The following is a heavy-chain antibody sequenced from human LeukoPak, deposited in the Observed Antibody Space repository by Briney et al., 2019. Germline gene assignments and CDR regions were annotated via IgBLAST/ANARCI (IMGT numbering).Heavy chain of an antibody. CDR2: INHSGST. J-gene: IGHJ4*02. CDR3: AREYSYGPGFDY. Sequence: SETLSLTCAVYGGSFSGYYWSWIRQPPGKGLEWIGEINHSGSTNYNPSLKSRVTISVDTSKNQFSLKLSSVTAADTAVYYCAREYSYGPGFDYWGQGTLVTVSS. D-gene: IGHD5-18*01. V-gene: IGHV4-34*01. CDR1: GGSFSGYY.